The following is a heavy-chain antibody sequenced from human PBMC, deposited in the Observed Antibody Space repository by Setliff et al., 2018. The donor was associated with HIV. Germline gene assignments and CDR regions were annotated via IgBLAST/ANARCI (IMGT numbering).Heavy chain of an antibody. V-gene: IGHV3-48*04. CDR3: ARYAGGYPLNDVFDI. CDR1: GFTFSSYW. J-gene: IGHJ3*02. CDR2: ISETGSAI. D-gene: IGHD3-22*01. Sequence: GGSLRLSCAASGFTFSSYWMSWVRQAPGKGLEWISYISETGSAIYYADSVKGRFTISRDNAKNSLSLQMNSLRAEDTAVYYCARYAGGYPLNDVFDIWGQGTMVTVSS.